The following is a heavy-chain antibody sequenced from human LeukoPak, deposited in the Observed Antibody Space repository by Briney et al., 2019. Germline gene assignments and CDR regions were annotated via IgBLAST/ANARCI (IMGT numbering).Heavy chain of an antibody. CDR1: GFTFDDYA. CDR2: ISYDGSNK. D-gene: IGHD3-10*01. Sequence: PGGSLRLSCAASGFTFDDYAMHWVRQAPGKGLEWVALISYDGSNKYYADSVKGRFTISRDNSKNTLYLQMNSLRAEDTAVYYCANENYYGSGSYPDYWGQGTLVTVSS. J-gene: IGHJ4*02. CDR3: ANENYYGSGSYPDY. V-gene: IGHV3-30*18.